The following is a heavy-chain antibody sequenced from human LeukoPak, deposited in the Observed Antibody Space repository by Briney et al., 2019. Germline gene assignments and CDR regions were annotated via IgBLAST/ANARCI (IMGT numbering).Heavy chain of an antibody. J-gene: IGHJ5*02. CDR3: AREGRIAAAGTGGFDP. CDR2: ISAYNGNT. D-gene: IGHD6-13*01. Sequence: ASVKVSCKASGYTFTSYGISWVRQAPGQGLEWMGWISAYNGNTNYAQKLQGRVTMTTDTSTSTAYMELRSLRSDDTAVYYCAREGRIAAAGTGGFDPWGQGTLVTVSS. CDR1: GYTFTSYG. V-gene: IGHV1-18*01.